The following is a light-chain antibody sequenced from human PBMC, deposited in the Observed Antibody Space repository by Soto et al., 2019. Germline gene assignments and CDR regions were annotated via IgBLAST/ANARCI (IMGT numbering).Light chain of an antibody. CDR1: QSVSSY. Sequence: EIVLTQSPATLSLSPGERATLSCRASQSVSSYLAWYQQKPGQAPRLLIYDASNRATGIPARFSGSGSGTDFPLTISSLEPEDFAVYYCQQRSFWPPGWTFGQGTKVEIK. J-gene: IGKJ1*01. CDR3: QQRSFWPPGWT. V-gene: IGKV3-11*01. CDR2: DAS.